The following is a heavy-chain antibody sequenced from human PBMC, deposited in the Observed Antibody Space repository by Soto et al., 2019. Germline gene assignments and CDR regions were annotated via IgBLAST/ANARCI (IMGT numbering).Heavy chain of an antibody. Sequence: SETLALTCTVSGGSISSYSWSWIRQPPGKGLEWIGYIYYSGSTNYNPSLKSRVTISVDTSKNQFSLKLSSVTAADTAVDYCARFRCGGDCYYDYRGQGTLVTVS. D-gene: IGHD2-21*02. CDR2: IYYSGST. CDR1: GGSISSYS. CDR3: ARFRCGGDCYYDY. V-gene: IGHV4-59*01. J-gene: IGHJ4*02.